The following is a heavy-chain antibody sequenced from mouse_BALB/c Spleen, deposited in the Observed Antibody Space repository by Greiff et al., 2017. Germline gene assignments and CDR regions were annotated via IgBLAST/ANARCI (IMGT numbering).Heavy chain of an antibody. CDR3: AREADYYGSPLAD. V-gene: IGHV5-6-5*01. CDR1: GFTFSSYA. D-gene: IGHD1-1*01. J-gene: IGHJ3*01. CDR2: ISSGGST. Sequence: EVQVVESGGGLVKPGGSLKLSCAASGFTFSSYAMSWVRQTPEKRLEWVASISSGGSTYYPDSVKGRFTISRDNARNILYLQMSSLRSEDTAMYYCAREADYYGSPLADWGQGTLVTVSA.